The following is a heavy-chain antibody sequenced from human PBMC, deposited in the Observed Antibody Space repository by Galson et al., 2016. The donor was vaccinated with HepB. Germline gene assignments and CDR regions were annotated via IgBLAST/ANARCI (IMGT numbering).Heavy chain of an antibody. D-gene: IGHD2-21*02. J-gene: IGHJ4*02. CDR1: GGSIRGYY. CDR3: ARGVGGDRPND. Sequence: SETLSLTCTVSGGSIRGYYWSWIRQPPGKGLEWIGYCYSSGETNYNPSLESRVTISIDTSYNQFSLKLTSVTAEDTAVYYCARGVGGDRPNDWGQGTLVTVSS. V-gene: IGHV4-59*01. CDR2: CYSSGET.